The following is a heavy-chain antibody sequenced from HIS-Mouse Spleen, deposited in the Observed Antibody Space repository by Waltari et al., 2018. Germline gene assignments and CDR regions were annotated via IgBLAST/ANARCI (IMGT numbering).Heavy chain of an antibody. V-gene: IGHV4-39*07. CDR2: IYYSGST. J-gene: IGHJ1*01. CDR1: GGSIGSSSYY. D-gene: IGHD1-26*01. Sequence: QLQLQESGPGLVKPSETLSLTCTVSGGSIGSSSYYWGWIRQPPGKGLEWIGSIYYSGSTYYNPSLKSRVTISVDTSKNQFSLKLSSVTAADTAVYYCARGALRGSYYWGEYFQHWGQGTLVTVSS. CDR3: ARGALRGSYYWGEYFQH.